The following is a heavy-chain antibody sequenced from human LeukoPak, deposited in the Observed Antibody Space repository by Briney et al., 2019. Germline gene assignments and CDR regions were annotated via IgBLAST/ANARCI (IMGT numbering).Heavy chain of an antibody. V-gene: IGHV1-8*01. Sequence: ASVKVSCKASGYTFTSYDINWVRQATGQGLEWMGWMNPNSGNTGYAQKFQGRVTMTRNTSISTAHMELSSLRSEDTAVYYCARRQESYDSSGYQKPRAEYFQHWGQGTLVTVSS. CDR2: MNPNSGNT. CDR3: ARRQESYDSSGYQKPRAEYFQH. D-gene: IGHD3-22*01. CDR1: GYTFTSYD. J-gene: IGHJ1*01.